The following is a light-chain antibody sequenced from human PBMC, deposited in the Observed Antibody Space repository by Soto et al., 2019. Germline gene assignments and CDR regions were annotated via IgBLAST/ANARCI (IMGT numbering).Light chain of an antibody. J-gene: IGKJ4*01. V-gene: IGKV3-11*01. CDR1: QSVSSY. CDR3: QQRSGWPPSLT. CDR2: DAS. Sequence: EVVLTQSPATLSLSPGETATLSCRASQSVSSYLAWYQQKPGQAPRLLIYDASKTATGIPARFSGSGSGTDFTLTISSLEPADFAVYYCQQRSGWPPSLTFGGGTKVAIK.